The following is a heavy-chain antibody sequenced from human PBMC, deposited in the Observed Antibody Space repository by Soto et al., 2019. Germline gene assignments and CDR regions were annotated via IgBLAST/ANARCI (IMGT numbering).Heavy chain of an antibody. CDR1: GFTFSDHY. Sequence: GGSLRLSCAASGFTFSDHYMDWVRQAPGKGLEWVGRTRNKANSYTTEYAASVKGRFTISRDDSSNSLYLQMNSLKTEDTAVYYCARLKTLNAYHFDFWGHGALVTVSS. V-gene: IGHV3-72*01. J-gene: IGHJ4*01. D-gene: IGHD1-1*01. CDR2: TRNKANSYTT. CDR3: ARLKTLNAYHFDF.